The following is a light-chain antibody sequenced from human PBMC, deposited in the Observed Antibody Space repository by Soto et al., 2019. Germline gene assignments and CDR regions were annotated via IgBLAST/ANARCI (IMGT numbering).Light chain of an antibody. Sequence: EIVLTQSPCTLSLSPWERAALSCVASQSVSSSYLAWYQQKPGQAPRLLIYGASSRATGIPDRFSGSGSGTDFTLTISRLEPEDFAVYYCQQYGSSPETFGQGTKVDIK. V-gene: IGKV3-20*01. CDR3: QQYGSSPET. J-gene: IGKJ1*01. CDR2: GAS. CDR1: QSVSSSY.